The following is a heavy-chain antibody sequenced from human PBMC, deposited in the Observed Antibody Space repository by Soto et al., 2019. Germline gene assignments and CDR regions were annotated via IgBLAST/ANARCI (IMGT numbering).Heavy chain of an antibody. D-gene: IGHD6-19*01. CDR1: GFTFSDYY. V-gene: IGHV3-11*01. J-gene: IGHJ5*02. CDR2: ISSSGSTI. Sequence: GGSLRLSCAASGFTFSDYYMSWIRQAPGKGLEWVSYISSSGSTIYYADSVKGRFTISRDNAKNSLYLQMNSLRAEDTAVYYCARVEVFYSSGWYDPISRRWFDPWGQGTLVTVSS. CDR3: ARVEVFYSSGWYDPISRRWFDP.